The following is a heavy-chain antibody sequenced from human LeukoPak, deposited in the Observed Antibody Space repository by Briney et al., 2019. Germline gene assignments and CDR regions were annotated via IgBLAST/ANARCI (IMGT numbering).Heavy chain of an antibody. CDR1: GFTFSGYA. Sequence: GGSLRLSCAASGFTFSGYAMHWVRQAPGKGLEWVAVISYDGSNKYYADSVKGRFTISRDNSKNTLYLQMNSLRAEDTAVYYCARGDYYDSSGYLPGLDYWGQGTLVTVSS. D-gene: IGHD3-22*01. J-gene: IGHJ4*02. CDR3: ARGDYYDSSGYLPGLDY. V-gene: IGHV3-30-3*01. CDR2: ISYDGSNK.